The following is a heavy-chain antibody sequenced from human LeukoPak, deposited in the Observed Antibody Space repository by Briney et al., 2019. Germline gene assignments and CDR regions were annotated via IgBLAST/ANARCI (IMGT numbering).Heavy chain of an antibody. J-gene: IGHJ4*02. CDR1: GFAFSSYS. Sequence: GGSLRLSCAASGFAFSSYSMNWVRQAPGKGPEWVSYFRTSGTIYYADSVKGRFTISRDNAKNSLYLQMNSLRVEDTAAYYCAREPSGDYYAYYFDLWGQGTLVTVSS. V-gene: IGHV3-48*01. CDR3: AREPSGDYYAYYFDL. D-gene: IGHD3-22*01. CDR2: FRTSGTI.